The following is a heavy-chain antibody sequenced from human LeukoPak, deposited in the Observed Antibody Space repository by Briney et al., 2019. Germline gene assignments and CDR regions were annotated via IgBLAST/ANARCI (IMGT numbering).Heavy chain of an antibody. CDR1: GFTVSSNY. D-gene: IGHD1-1*01. J-gene: IGHJ4*02. Sequence: GGSLRLSCAASGFTVSSNYMSWVRQAPGKGLEWVSVIYSGGRTYYADSVKGRFTISRDNSKNTLYLQMNSLRAEDTAVYYCARDGQGTTYATFDYWGQGTLVTVSS. CDR2: IYSGGRT. V-gene: IGHV3-66*01. CDR3: ARDGQGTTYATFDY.